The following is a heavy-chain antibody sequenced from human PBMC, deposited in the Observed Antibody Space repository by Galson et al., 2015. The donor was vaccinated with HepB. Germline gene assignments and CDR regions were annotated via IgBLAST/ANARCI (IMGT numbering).Heavy chain of an antibody. CDR2: TYYRSKWYN. D-gene: IGHD6-13*01. CDR3: AREKETAAAGRCFDY. Sequence: CAISGDSVSSNSAAWNWIRQSPSRGLEWLGRTYYRSKWYNDYAVSVKSRITINPDTSKNQFSLQLNSVTPEDTAVYYCAREKETAAAGRCFDYWGQGTLVTVSS. CDR1: GDSVSSNSAA. V-gene: IGHV6-1*01. J-gene: IGHJ4*02.